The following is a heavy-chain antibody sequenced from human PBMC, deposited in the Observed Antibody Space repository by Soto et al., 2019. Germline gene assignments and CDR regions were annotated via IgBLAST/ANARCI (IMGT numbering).Heavy chain of an antibody. CDR1: GLSVRSNY. D-gene: IGHD2-21*02. CDR3: ATISYCGGDCYLPYYYYGMDV. V-gene: IGHV3-66*01. J-gene: IGHJ6*02. Sequence: EVQLAESGGDLVQPGGSLRLSCAASGLSVRSNYLSWVRQAPGQGLEWVSVLYGSGSTYYAESVKGRFIISRDNAKNTLYLQMNSLRAEDTAVYYCATISYCGGDCYLPYYYYGMDVWGQGTTVTVS. CDR2: LYGSGST.